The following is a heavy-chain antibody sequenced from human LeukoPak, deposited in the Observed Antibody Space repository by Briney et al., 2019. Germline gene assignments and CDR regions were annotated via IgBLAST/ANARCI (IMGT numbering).Heavy chain of an antibody. CDR1: GFTFNPHK. CDR2: ISSGSTST. D-gene: IGHD1-26*01. J-gene: IGHJ4*02. CDR3: ARYSGTYRDY. V-gene: IGHV3-21*01. Sequence: PWGSLRLSSADPGFTFNPHKMNPGRQAPGKGLEWVSSISSGSTSTFYADSVKGRFTISRDNAKNSLYLQMDSLRAEDTALYYCARYSGTYRDYWGQGTLVTVSS.